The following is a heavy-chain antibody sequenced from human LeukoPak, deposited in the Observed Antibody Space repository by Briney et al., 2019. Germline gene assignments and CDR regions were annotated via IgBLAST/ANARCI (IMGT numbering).Heavy chain of an antibody. D-gene: IGHD5-18*01. Sequence: PSETLSLTCTVSGGSISSGGYYWSWIRQHPGKGLEWIGYIYYSGSTYYNPSLKSRVTISVDTSKNQFSLKLSSVTAADTAVYYCARVRYSYGTDYWGQGTLVTVSS. J-gene: IGHJ4*02. CDR2: IYYSGST. CDR3: ARVRYSYGTDY. V-gene: IGHV4-31*03. CDR1: GGSISSGGYY.